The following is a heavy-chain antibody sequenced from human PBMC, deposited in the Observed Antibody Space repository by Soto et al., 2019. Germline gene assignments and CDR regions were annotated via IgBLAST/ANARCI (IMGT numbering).Heavy chain of an antibody. D-gene: IGHD3-16*02. V-gene: IGHV4-59*08. CDR3: AALRLGELSLIDY. CDR2: IYYSGST. J-gene: IGHJ4*02. Sequence: QVQLQESGPGLVKPSETLSLTCTVSGGSISSYYWSWIRQPPGKGLEWIGYIYYSGSTNYNPSLKSRVTIPVDTSKNQSSLKLSSVTAADTAVYYCAALRLGELSLIDYWGQGTLVTVSS. CDR1: GGSISSYY.